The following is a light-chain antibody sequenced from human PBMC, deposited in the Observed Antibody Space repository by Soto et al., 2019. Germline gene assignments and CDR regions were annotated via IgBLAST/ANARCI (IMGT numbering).Light chain of an antibody. CDR2: ATS. CDR3: QQVYSMPRT. Sequence: IQFTQSPSSLSSSVIERFTITCRASQGISSYLAWYQQKPGKAPDLLIYATSHLQSGVPSRFSGSGSGTDFTLTINSLQPEDFATYYCQQVYSMPRTFGQGTKVDNK. V-gene: IGKV1-9*01. J-gene: IGKJ1*01. CDR1: QGISSY.